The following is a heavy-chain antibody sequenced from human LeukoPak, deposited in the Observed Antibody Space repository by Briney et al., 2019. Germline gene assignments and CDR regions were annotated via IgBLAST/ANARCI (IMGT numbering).Heavy chain of an antibody. CDR1: GGTFSSYA. CDR3: ARDLGTRYCSGGSCYYYYMDV. CDR2: IIPIFGTA. Sequence: SVKVSCKASGGTFSSYAISWVRQAPGQGLEWMGGIIPIFGTANYAQKFQGRVTITADESTSTAYMELSSLRSEDTAVYYCARDLGTRYCSGGSCYYYYMDVWGRGTTVTVSS. D-gene: IGHD2-15*01. V-gene: IGHV1-69*13. J-gene: IGHJ6*03.